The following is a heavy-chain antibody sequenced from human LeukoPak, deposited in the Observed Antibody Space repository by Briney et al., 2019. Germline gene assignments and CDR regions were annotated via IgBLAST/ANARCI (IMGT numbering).Heavy chain of an antibody. CDR1: GDSISSYY. D-gene: IGHD1-14*01. Sequence: SETLSLTCTVSGDSISSYYWSWIRQPPGKGLEWIAHIYYSGSTNYNPPLKSRVTMSVDTSKNQCSLKLTSVTAADTAVYYCARHEAILGMTASFYGMDVWGQGTTVTVSS. J-gene: IGHJ6*02. CDR3: ARHEAILGMTASFYGMDV. CDR2: IYYSGST. V-gene: IGHV4-59*08.